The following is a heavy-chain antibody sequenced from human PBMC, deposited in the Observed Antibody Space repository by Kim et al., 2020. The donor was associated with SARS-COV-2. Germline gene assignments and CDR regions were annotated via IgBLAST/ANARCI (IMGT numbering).Heavy chain of an antibody. CDR2: INHSGST. CDR1: GGSFSGYY. Sequence: SETLSLTCAVYGGSFSGYYWSWIRQPPGKGLEWIGEINHSGSTNYNPSLKSRVTISVDTSKNQFSLKLSSVTAADTAVYYCARNRLFRYGGGSCYPGYCYYYGMDVWGQGTTVTVSS. CDR3: ARNRLFRYGGGSCYPGYCYYYGMDV. D-gene: IGHD2-15*01. J-gene: IGHJ6*02. V-gene: IGHV4-34*01.